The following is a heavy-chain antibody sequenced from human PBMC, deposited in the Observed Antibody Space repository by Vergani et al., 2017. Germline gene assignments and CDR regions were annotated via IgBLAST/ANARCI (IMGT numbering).Heavy chain of an antibody. CDR3: ARAGGRPRGVGSPVSWFDP. V-gene: IGHV1-2*02. J-gene: IGHJ5*02. D-gene: IGHD4-23*01. CDR1: GYTFTGYY. Sequence: QVQLVQSGAEVKKPGASVKVSCKASGYTFTGYYMHWVRQAPGQGLEWMGWINPNSGGTNYAQKFQGRVTMTRDTSISTAYMELSRLRSDDTAVYYCARAGGRPRGVGSPVSWFDPWGQGTLVTVSS. CDR2: INPNSGGT.